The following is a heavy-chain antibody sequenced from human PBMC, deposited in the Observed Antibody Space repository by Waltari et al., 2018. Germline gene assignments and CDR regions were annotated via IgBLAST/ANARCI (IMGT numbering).Heavy chain of an antibody. V-gene: IGHV1-69*08. CDR2: IIPILGIA. CDR1: GGTFSSYT. J-gene: IGHJ4*02. CDR3: ARDRGSGSYYNSGFDY. Sequence: QVQLVQSGAEVKKPGSSVKVSCKASGGTFSSYTISWVRQAPGQGLEWMGRIIPILGIANYAQKFQGRVTITADKSTSTAYMELSSLRSEDTAVYYCARDRGSGSYYNSGFDYWGQGTLVTVSS. D-gene: IGHD3-10*01.